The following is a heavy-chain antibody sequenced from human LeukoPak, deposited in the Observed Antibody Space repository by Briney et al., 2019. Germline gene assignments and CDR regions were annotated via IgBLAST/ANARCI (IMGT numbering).Heavy chain of an antibody. Sequence: GGSLRLSCAASGFTFSSYAMNWVRQAPGKGLEWVSGISGSGGSTYYADSVKGRFTISRDNSKNTLYLQMNSLRAEDTAVYYCASAGVQYQLLSPSDYWGQGTLVTVSS. J-gene: IGHJ4*02. V-gene: IGHV3-23*01. CDR1: GFTFSSYA. CDR2: ISGSGGST. D-gene: IGHD2-2*01. CDR3: ASAGVQYQLLSPSDY.